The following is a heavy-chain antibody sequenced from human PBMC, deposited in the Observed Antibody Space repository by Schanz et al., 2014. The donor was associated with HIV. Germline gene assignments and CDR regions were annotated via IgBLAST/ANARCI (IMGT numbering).Heavy chain of an antibody. Sequence: QVQLVESGGGVVQPGTSLRLSCAASGFSFINYGMHWVRQAPGKGLEWVAVISYDGSNKYYADSVKGRFTISRDNFKNTLYVQMNSLRAEDTAVYFCAKDAPLRYDILTGPPYGMDVWGQGTTVTVSS. CDR1: GFSFINYG. CDR3: AKDAPLRYDILTGPPYGMDV. J-gene: IGHJ6*02. V-gene: IGHV3-30*18. CDR2: ISYDGSNK. D-gene: IGHD3-9*01.